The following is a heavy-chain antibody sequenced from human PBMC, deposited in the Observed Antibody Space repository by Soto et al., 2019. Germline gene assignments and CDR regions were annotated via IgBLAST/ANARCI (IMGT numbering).Heavy chain of an antibody. D-gene: IGHD1-7*01. CDR1: GFTFSSYW. CDR2: IKQDGSEK. J-gene: IGHJ6*04. V-gene: IGHV3-7*01. CDR3: ARDDVFNWTYGRVLLGGMDV. Sequence: GWSLRLSCAASGFTFSSYWMSLVRQAPGKGLEWVANIKQDGSEKYYVDSVKGRFTISRDNAKNSLFLQMNSLRAEDTALYYCARDDVFNWTYGRVLLGGMDVWGEGTTVTVSS.